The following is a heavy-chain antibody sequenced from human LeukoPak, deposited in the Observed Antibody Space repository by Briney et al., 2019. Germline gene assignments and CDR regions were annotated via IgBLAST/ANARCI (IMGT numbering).Heavy chain of an antibody. CDR3: ARDSYCSGGSCYPIDY. D-gene: IGHD2-15*01. V-gene: IGHV3-21*01. J-gene: IGHJ4*02. CDR2: ISSSGSYI. CDR1: GFTFSSYS. Sequence: PGGSLRLSCAASGFTFSSYSMNWVRQAPGKGLEWVSSISSSGSYIYYADSVKGRFTISRDNAKNSLYLQMNSLRAEDTAVYYCARDSYCSGGSCYPIDYWGQGTLVTVSS.